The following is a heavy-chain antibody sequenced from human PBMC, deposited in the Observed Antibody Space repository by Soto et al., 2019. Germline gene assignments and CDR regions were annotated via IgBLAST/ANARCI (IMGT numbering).Heavy chain of an antibody. D-gene: IGHD5-18*01. CDR1: GYTFTSYA. Sequence: ASVKVSCKASGYTFTSYAMHWVRQAPGQRLEWMGWINAGNGNTKYSQKFQGRVTITRDTSASTAYMELSSLRSEDTAVYYCARSKGRLHSYGFLFDYWGQGTLVTVSS. CDR3: ARSKGRLHSYGFLFDY. CDR2: INAGNGNT. V-gene: IGHV1-3*01. J-gene: IGHJ4*02.